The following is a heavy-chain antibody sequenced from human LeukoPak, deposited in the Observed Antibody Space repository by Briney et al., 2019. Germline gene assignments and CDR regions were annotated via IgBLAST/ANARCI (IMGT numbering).Heavy chain of an antibody. CDR1: AFTFSNYW. CDR2: INSDGINT. D-gene: IGHD3-22*01. J-gene: IGHJ5*02. CDR3: ARDLGQYYDTSDNWFDP. V-gene: IGHV3-74*01. Sequence: PGRSLRLSCAASAFTFSNYWMHWVRQAPGKGLVWVSRINSDGINTSYADSVKGRFTISRDNAKNTLNLQMNSLRAEDTAVYYCARDLGQYYDTSDNWFDPWGQGTLVTVSS.